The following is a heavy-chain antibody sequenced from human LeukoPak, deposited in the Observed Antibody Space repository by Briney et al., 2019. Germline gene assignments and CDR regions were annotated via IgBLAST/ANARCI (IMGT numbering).Heavy chain of an antibody. D-gene: IGHD5-18*01. CDR1: GFSSSNYA. J-gene: IGHJ4*02. CDR3: AKTYVDTTFFDS. Sequence: GGSLRLSCVDSGFSSSNYAIKWVRQAPGKGLEWVSAISGSGGTIFYADSVKGRFAISRDNSKNTLYLQMTSLRAEDTAVYYCAKTYVDTTFFDSWGQGTRVTVSS. V-gene: IGHV3-23*01. CDR2: ISGSGGTI.